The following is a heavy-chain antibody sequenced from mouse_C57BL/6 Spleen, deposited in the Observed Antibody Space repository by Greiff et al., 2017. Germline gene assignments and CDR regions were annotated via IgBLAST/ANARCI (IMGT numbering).Heavy chain of an antibody. J-gene: IGHJ1*03. V-gene: IGHV5-16*01. CDR2: INYDGSST. Sequence: EVMLVESEGGLVQPGSSMKLSCTASGFTFSDYYMAWVRQVPEKGLEWVANINYDGSSTYYLDSLKSRFIISRDNAKNILYLQMSSLKSEDTATYYCARDDYGYWYFDVWGTGTTVTVSS. CDR3: ARDDYGYWYFDV. D-gene: IGHD1-1*01. CDR1: GFTFSDYY.